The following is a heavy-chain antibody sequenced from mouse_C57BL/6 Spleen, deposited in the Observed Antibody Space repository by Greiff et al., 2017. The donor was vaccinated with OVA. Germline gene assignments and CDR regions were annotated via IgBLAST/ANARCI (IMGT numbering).Heavy chain of an antibody. J-gene: IGHJ2*01. Sequence: ESGPGLVKPSQSLSLTCSVSGYSFTRGYYWYLFRLLSGNILVWMGYISYDGSNNYNPSLKNRISITRDTSKNQFFLKLNSVTTEDTATYYCARGGWDQYYFDYWGQGTTLTVSS. CDR2: ISYDGSN. D-gene: IGHD4-1*01. V-gene: IGHV3-6*01. CDR3: ARGGWDQYYFDY. CDR1: GYSFTRGYY.